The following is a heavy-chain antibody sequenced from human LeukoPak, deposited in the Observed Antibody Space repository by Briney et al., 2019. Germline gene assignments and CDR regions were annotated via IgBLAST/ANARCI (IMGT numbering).Heavy chain of an antibody. J-gene: IGHJ4*02. V-gene: IGHV5-51*01. D-gene: IGHD6-13*01. Sequence: PGESLKISCQGSGYNFATYWLVWVRQMRGKGLEWMGIIYPGNSHTRYSPSFQGQVTISADTSISTAYLHWSSLQSSDTAMYYCAKFHATWYGDTWGQGTLVTVSS. CDR2: IYPGNSHT. CDR1: GYNFATYW. CDR3: AKFHATWYGDT.